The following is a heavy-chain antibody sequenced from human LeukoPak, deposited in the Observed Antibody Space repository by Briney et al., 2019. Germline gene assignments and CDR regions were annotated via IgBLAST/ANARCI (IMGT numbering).Heavy chain of an antibody. Sequence: GGSLRLSCAASGFTFSSYGMHWVRQAPGKGLEWVAVIWYDGSNKYYADSVKGRFTISRDNSKNTLYLQMNSLRAEDTAVYYCAKDWGLRFLEWAFDYWGQGTLVTVPS. CDR2: IWYDGSNK. CDR1: GFTFSSYG. D-gene: IGHD3-3*01. V-gene: IGHV3-33*06. J-gene: IGHJ4*02. CDR3: AKDWGLRFLEWAFDY.